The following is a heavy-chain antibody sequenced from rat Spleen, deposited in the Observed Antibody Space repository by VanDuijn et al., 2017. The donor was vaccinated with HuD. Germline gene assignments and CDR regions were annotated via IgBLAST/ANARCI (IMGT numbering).Heavy chain of an antibody. CDR1: GFSLTSHH. J-gene: IGHJ3*01. D-gene: IGHD1-11*01. V-gene: IGHV2-43*01. Sequence: QVQLKESGPGLVQPSQTLSLTCTVSGFSLTSHHVSWVRQPPGKGLEWMGLIWTGGSTAYNSALKSRLSISRDTSNSQVFLNMSSQQTGDTAVYFCTKTYGGYTSHWFAYWGQGTLVTVSS. CDR3: TKTYGGYTSHWFAY. CDR2: IWTGGST.